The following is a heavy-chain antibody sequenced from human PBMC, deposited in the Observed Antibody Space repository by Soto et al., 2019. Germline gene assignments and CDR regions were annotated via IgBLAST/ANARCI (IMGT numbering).Heavy chain of an antibody. D-gene: IGHD7-27*01. CDR2: IYYSGAT. J-gene: IGHJ4*02. V-gene: IGHV4-31*03. CDR1: GDSMGSGGHY. CDR3: ARDKYLEPTVWGY. Sequence: QVQLQESGPGLVKPSQTLSLTCTVSGDSMGSGGHYYNWIRLLPGKGLEWIGYIYYSGATHYNPSLRGRVSISIHTSNNQFSFRLISVTAAYTALYFCARDKYLEPTVWGYWGQGTQVTVSS.